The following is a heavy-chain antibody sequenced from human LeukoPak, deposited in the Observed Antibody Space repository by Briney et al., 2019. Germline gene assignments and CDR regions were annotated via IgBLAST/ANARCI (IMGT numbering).Heavy chain of an antibody. CDR2: ILGSGGST. J-gene: IGHJ2*01. D-gene: IGHD3-10*01. CDR3: AKDRVQGSWYFDL. CDR1: GFTFSSYA. V-gene: IGHV3-23*01. Sequence: GGSLRLSCAASGFTFSSYAMSWVRQAPGKGLEWVSGILGSGGSTFFADSLKGRFTVSRDNSKNTLYLHMSSLGADDTAVYYCAKDRVQGSWYFDLWGRGTLVTVSS.